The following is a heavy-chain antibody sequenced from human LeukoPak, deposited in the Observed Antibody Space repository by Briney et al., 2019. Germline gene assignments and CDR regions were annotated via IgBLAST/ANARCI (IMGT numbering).Heavy chain of an antibody. CDR2: IYYSGST. J-gene: IGHJ4*02. Sequence: SQTLSLTCTVSGGSISSGDYYWSWLRQPPGKGREWIGYIYYSGSTYYNPSLKSRVTISVDTSKNQFSLKLSSVTAADTAVYYCARYSGWYSSVPIDYWGQGTLVTVSS. D-gene: IGHD6-19*01. CDR1: GGSISSGDYY. CDR3: ARYSGWYSSVPIDY. V-gene: IGHV4-30-4*08.